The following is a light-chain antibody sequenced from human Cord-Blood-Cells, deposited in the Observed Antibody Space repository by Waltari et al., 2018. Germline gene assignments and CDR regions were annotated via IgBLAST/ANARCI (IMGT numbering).Light chain of an antibody. V-gene: IGKV3-20*01. J-gene: IGKJ5*01. CDR1: QSVSSSY. CDR2: GAS. CDR3: QQYDSSPIT. Sequence: EIVLTQSPGTLSLSPGERATLSCRASQSVSSSYLAWYQQKPGQAPRRLSYGASSRATGIPDRFSGSGSGTDFTLTISRLEPEDFAVYYCQQYDSSPITFGQGTRLEIK.